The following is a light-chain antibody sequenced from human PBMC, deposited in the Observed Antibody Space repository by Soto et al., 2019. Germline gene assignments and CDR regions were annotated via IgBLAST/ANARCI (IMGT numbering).Light chain of an antibody. J-gene: IGLJ1*01. CDR2: EVT. Sequence: QSALTQPASVSGSPGQSITICCTGSSSDVGAYNFVSWYQHHPGKAPKLILYEVTTHPSGVSSRFSGSKSGNTASLTISGLQADDEANYYCSSYTSSNTPYVFGTGTKVT. CDR3: SSYTSSNTPYV. CDR1: SSDVGAYNF. V-gene: IGLV2-14*01.